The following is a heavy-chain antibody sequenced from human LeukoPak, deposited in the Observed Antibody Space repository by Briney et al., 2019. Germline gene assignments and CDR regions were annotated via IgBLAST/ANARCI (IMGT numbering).Heavy chain of an antibody. J-gene: IGHJ4*02. CDR1: GGSISSSSYY. Sequence: KPSETLSLTCTVSGGSISSSSYYWGWIRQPPGKGLEWIGSIYYSGSTYYNPSLKSRVTISVDTSKNQFSLKLSSVTAADTAVYYCARDSLRRDGYMWGQGTLVSVSS. D-gene: IGHD5-24*01. V-gene: IGHV4-39*07. CDR3: ARDSLRRDGYM. CDR2: IYYSGST.